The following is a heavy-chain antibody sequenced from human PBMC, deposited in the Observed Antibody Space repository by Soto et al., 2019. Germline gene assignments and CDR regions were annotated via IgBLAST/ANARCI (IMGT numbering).Heavy chain of an antibody. V-gene: IGHV3-11*01. D-gene: IGHD3-10*01. CDR3: ARDSRRITMIRGVLNWFDP. J-gene: IGHJ5*02. Sequence: GGSLTLSSAASGFTFSDFYISWIRQAAGKGLVWVAYICSSGTTIYYADSENGRFTICRENARNSLYLQRISLRAEDTALYYCARDSRRITMIRGVLNWFDPWGQLTLGAVCS. CDR2: ICSSGTTI. CDR1: GFTFSDFY.